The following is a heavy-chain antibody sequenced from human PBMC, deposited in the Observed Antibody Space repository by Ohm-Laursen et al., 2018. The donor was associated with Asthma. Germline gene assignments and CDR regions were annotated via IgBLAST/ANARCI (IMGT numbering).Heavy chain of an antibody. V-gene: IGHV3-48*01. J-gene: IGHJ4*02. CDR3: VTDAWWSYVH. Sequence: SLRLSCAASGFTFSSYSMNWVRQAPGKGLEWVSYISSSSSTIYYADSVKGRFTISRGNAKNSLYLEMNSLRVEDTAVYYCVTDAWWSYVHWGLGTLVTVSS. CDR2: ISSSSSTI. D-gene: IGHD1-26*01. CDR1: GFTFSSYS.